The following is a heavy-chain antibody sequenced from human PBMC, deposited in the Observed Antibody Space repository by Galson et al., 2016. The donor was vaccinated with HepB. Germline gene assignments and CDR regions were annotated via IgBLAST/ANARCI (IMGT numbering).Heavy chain of an antibody. CDR2: TYYRSKWYN. J-gene: IGHJ3*01. Sequence: CAISGDSVSSDSATWTWIRQSPSRGLEWLGRTYYRSKWYNDYALSVKSRITVSPDTSKNQFSLKVSSVTAADTAVYYCARVGCGVDCFSGTEYDAFDVWGRGTLVAVSS. D-gene: IGHD2-21*02. CDR1: GDSVSSDSAT. CDR3: ARVGCGVDCFSGTEYDAFDV. V-gene: IGHV6-1*01.